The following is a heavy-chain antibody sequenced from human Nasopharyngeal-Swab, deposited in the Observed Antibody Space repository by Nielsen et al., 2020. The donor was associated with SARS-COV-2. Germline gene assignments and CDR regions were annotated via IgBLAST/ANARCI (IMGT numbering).Heavy chain of an antibody. CDR3: TRCGGGCYSGRDY. J-gene: IGHJ4*02. V-gene: IGHV3-73*01. D-gene: IGHD2-15*01. CDR2: VRSKGNNYAT. Sequence: GGSLRLSCAASGFTFSDSAIHWVRQASGKGLEWVGRVRSKGNNYATAYSASVKGRFIIFRDDPTNTAYLQMNSLKTEDTAREGCTRCGGGCYSGRDYWGQGTLVTDSS. CDR1: GFTFSDSA.